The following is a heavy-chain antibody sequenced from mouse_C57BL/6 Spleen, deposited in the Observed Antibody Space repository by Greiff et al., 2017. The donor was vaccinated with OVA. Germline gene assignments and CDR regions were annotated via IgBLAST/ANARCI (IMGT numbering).Heavy chain of an antibody. CDR1: GYAFTNYL. Sequence: VQLQQSGAELVRPGTSVKVSCKASGYAFTNYLIEWVKQRPGQGLEWIGVINPGSGGTNYNEKFKGKATLTADKSSSTAYMQLSSLTSEDSAVYFCARLDYYGSSYFDYWGQGTTLTVSA. J-gene: IGHJ2*01. CDR3: ARLDYYGSSYFDY. D-gene: IGHD1-1*01. V-gene: IGHV1-54*01. CDR2: INPGSGGT.